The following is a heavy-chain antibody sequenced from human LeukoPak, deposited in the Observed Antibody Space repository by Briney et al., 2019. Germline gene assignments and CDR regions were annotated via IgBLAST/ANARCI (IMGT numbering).Heavy chain of an antibody. Sequence: ASVKVSCKASGYTFTGYYMHWVRQAPGQGLEWMGWINPNSGGTNYAQKFQGRVTMTRDTSISTAYMELSRLRSDDTAVYYCASSYSSSWYPLYFDYWGQGTLVTVSS. CDR2: INPNSGGT. CDR3: ASSYSSSWYPLYFDY. V-gene: IGHV1-2*02. CDR1: GYTFTGYY. J-gene: IGHJ4*02. D-gene: IGHD6-13*01.